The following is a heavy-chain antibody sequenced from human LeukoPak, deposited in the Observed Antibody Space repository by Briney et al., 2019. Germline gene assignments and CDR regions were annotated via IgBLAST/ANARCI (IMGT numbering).Heavy chain of an antibody. J-gene: IGHJ4*02. Sequence: GGSLRLSCAASGFTFSTSGMNWVRQAPGKGLEWVSYISSSGSTIYYADSVKGRFTTSRDNAKNSLYLQMNSLRAEDTAVYYCARDRAPRTIFGVVIMFDYWGQGTLVTVSS. D-gene: IGHD3-3*01. V-gene: IGHV3-48*04. CDR1: GFTFSTSG. CDR3: ARDRAPRTIFGVVIMFDY. CDR2: ISSSGSTI.